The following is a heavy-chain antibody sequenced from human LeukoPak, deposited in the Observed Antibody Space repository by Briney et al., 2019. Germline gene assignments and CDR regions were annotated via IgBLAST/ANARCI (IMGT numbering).Heavy chain of an antibody. CDR1: GYTFTSYD. J-gene: IGHJ4*02. D-gene: IGHD3-10*01. CDR3: ARGVDYYGSGSYYPYDY. Sequence: EASVKVSCKASGYTFTSYDINWVRQATGQGLEWMGWMNPNSGNTGYAQKFQGRVTMTRNTSISTAYMELSSLRSEDTAVYYCARGVDYYGSGSYYPYDYWGQGTLVTVSS. CDR2: MNPNSGNT. V-gene: IGHV1-8*01.